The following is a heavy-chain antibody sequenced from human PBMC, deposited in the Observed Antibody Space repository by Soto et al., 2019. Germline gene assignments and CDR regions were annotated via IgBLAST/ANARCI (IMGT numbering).Heavy chain of an antibody. CDR3: ARLSAPQYYYDSSGYFDY. CDR1: GGSISSGGYY. Sequence: PSETLSLTCTVSGGSISSGGYYWSWIRQHPGKGLEWIGYIYYSGSTYYNPSLKSRVTISVDTSKNQFSLKLSSVTAADTAVYYCARLSAPQYYYDSSGYFDYWGQGTLVTVYS. J-gene: IGHJ4*02. V-gene: IGHV4-31*03. D-gene: IGHD3-22*01. CDR2: IYYSGST.